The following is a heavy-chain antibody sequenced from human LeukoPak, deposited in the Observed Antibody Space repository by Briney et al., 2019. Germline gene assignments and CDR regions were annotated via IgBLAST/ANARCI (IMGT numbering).Heavy chain of an antibody. Sequence: AASVTVSCKASGGTFSSYAISWVRQAPGQGLEWMGGIIPIFGTANYAQKLQGRVTITADKSTSTAYMELSSLRSEDTAVYYCARYCSSTSCYYYYGMDVWGKGTTVTVSS. V-gene: IGHV1-69*06. CDR3: ARYCSSTSCYYYYGMDV. J-gene: IGHJ6*04. D-gene: IGHD2-2*01. CDR1: GGTFSSYA. CDR2: IIPIFGTA.